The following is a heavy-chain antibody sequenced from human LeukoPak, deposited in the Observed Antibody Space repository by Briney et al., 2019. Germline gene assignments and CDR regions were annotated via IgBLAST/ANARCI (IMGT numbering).Heavy chain of an antibody. CDR3: ARETLKGIAAAGTKDY. D-gene: IGHD6-13*01. CDR2: ISAYNGNT. Sequence: ASVKVSCKASGYTFTSYGISWVRQAPGQGLEWMGWISAYNGNTNCAQKLQGRVTMTTHTSTSTAYMELRSLRSDDTAVYYCARETLKGIAAAGTKDYWGQGTLVTVSS. J-gene: IGHJ4*02. V-gene: IGHV1-18*01. CDR1: GYTFTSYG.